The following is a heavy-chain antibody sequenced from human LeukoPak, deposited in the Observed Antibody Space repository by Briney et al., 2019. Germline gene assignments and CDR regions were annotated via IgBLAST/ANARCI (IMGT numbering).Heavy chain of an antibody. CDR2: IYYSGST. Sequence: SETLSLTCTVSGGSISSGGYYWSWIRQHPGKGLEWIGYIYYSGSTYYNPSLKSRVTISVDTSKNQFSLKLSSVTAADTAVYYCAGVAYCGGDCTHPAAFDIWGQGTMVTVSS. CDR3: AGVAYCGGDCTHPAAFDI. D-gene: IGHD2-21*02. CDR1: GGSISSGGYY. J-gene: IGHJ3*02. V-gene: IGHV4-31*03.